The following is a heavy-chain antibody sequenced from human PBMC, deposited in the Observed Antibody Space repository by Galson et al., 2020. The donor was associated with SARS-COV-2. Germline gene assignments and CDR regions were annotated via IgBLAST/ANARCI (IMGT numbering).Heavy chain of an antibody. J-gene: IGHJ6*03. D-gene: IGHD5-12*01. Sequence: LSLTCAASGFTFSSYGMHWVRQAPGKGLEWVAVIWYDGSNKYYADSVKGRFTISRDNSKNTLYLQMNSLRAEDTAVYYCARDPYSGYDLYYYYMDVWGKGTTVTISS. CDR3: ARDPYSGYDLYYYYMDV. V-gene: IGHV3-33*01. CDR1: GFTFSSYG. CDR2: IWYDGSNK.